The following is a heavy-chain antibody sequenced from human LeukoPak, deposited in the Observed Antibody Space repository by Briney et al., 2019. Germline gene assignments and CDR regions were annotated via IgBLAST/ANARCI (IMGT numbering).Heavy chain of an antibody. CDR3: VRGPYGSGISEWFDP. V-gene: IGHV4-59*01. CDR2: IYYSGST. Sequence: SETLSLTCTVSGGSISSYYWSWIRQPPGKGLEWIGYIYYSGSTNYNPSLKSRVTISVDTSKNQFSLKLSSVTAADTAVYYCVRGPYGSGISEWFDPWGQGTLVIVSS. J-gene: IGHJ5*02. CDR1: GGSISSYY. D-gene: IGHD3-10*01.